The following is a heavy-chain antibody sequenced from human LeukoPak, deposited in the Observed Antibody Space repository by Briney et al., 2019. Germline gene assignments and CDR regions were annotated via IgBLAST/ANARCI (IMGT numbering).Heavy chain of an antibody. CDR3: AKMFNADVYFEY. CDR2: INHSGYT. D-gene: IGHD2-2*01. V-gene: IGHV4-38-2*02. Sequence: SETLSLTCSVSGYSISSGYYWGWIRQPPGKGLEWIGSINHSGYTYYNPSLMGRVTKSVDTSKNQFSLKLSSVTAADTAVYYCAKMFNADVYFEYWGQGILVTVSS. CDR1: GYSISSGYY. J-gene: IGHJ4*02.